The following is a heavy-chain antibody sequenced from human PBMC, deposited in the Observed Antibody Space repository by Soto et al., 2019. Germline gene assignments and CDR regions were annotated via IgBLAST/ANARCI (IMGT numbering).Heavy chain of an antibody. Sequence: SETLSLTCTVSCGSISSYSWSWVRQPPGKGLEWIGNIHYNGNTKYSPSLKSRVTMSVDTSKNHFSLRLISVTAADTAIYFCAREGNLGRWLQPLDFWGQGTLVTVSS. CDR3: AREGNLGRWLQPLDF. D-gene: IGHD5-12*01. CDR1: CGSISSYS. CDR2: IHYNGNT. J-gene: IGHJ4*02. V-gene: IGHV4-59*01.